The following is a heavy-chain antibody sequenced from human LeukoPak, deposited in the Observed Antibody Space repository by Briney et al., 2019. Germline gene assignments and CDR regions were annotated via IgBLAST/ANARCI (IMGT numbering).Heavy chain of an antibody. CDR2: INPSSGGT. Sequence: GASVKVSCKASGYTFTGYYMHWVRQAPGQGLEWMGWINPSSGGTNYAQKFQGRVTMTRDTSISTAYMELSRLRSDDTAIYYCARDVGEYCSSVSYYASDYWGQGTLVTVSS. D-gene: IGHD2-2*01. J-gene: IGHJ4*02. CDR1: GYTFTGYY. V-gene: IGHV1-2*02. CDR3: ARDVGEYCSSVSYYASDY.